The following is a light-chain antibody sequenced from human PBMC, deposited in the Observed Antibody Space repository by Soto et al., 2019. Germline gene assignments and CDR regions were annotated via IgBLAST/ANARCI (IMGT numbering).Light chain of an antibody. Sequence: QSALTQPPSASGSPGQSVTISCTGTSSDVGGYKYVSWYQQHPGKAPKLMIYEVSNRPSGVSHRFSGSKSGNTASLTISGLQAEDEADYYCSSYTSSTTVVFGGGTKLTVL. CDR2: EVS. V-gene: IGLV2-14*01. CDR3: SSYTSSTTVV. J-gene: IGLJ2*01. CDR1: SSDVGGYKY.